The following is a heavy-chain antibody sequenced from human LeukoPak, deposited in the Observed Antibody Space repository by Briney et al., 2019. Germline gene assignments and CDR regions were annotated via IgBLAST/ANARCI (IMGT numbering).Heavy chain of an antibody. CDR1: GGSIDSNS. V-gene: IGHV4-59*01. D-gene: IGHD6-13*01. CDR2: IYYSGTT. CDR3: ARRSSSWKNWFDP. J-gene: IGHJ5*02. Sequence: KSSETLSLTCTVSGGSIDSNSWTWIRQPPGKGLEWIGYIYYSGTTNYNPSLKSRVTMSVDMSKNQFSLKLSSVTAADTAVYYCARRSSSWKNWFDPWGQGSLVTVCS.